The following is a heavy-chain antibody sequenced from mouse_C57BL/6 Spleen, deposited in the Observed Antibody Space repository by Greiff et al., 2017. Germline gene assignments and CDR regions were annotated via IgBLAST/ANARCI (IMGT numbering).Heavy chain of an antibody. CDR1: GYTFTSYW. V-gene: IGHV1-53*01. D-gene: IGHD2-1*01. Sequence: QVQLQQPGTELVQPGASVKLSCKASGYTFTSYWMHWVKQRTGQGLEWIGNINPSNGGTNDNEKFKGKATLTVDKSHSTDYMKLSRLTSEDSAVYYSARSTTPMDYWGQGTSATVSS. CDR3: ARSTTPMDY. J-gene: IGHJ4*01. CDR2: INPSNGGT.